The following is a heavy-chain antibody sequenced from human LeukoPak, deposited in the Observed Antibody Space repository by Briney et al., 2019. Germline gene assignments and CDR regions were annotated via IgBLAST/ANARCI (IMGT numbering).Heavy chain of an antibody. J-gene: IGHJ4*02. D-gene: IGHD2-2*01. CDR3: ASEIADSTTC. CDR1: GYSISSGYY. Sequence: ETLSLTCDVSGYSISSGYYWGWIRQTPGKGLEWVPSISSSSSYIYYADSVKGRFTISRDNAKNSLYLQMNSLRAEDTAVYYCASEIADSTTCWGQGTLVTVSS. V-gene: IGHV3-21*01. CDR2: ISSSSSYI.